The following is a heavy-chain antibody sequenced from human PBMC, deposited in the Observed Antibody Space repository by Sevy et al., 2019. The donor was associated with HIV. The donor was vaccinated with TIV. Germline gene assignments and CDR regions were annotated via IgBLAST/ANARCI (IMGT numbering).Heavy chain of an antibody. CDR3: ATLFHYSSQFDC. Sequence: GGSLRLSCAASGFTFSSYSMNRVRQAPGKGLEWVSYISNISRTIYYADSVRGRFTISRDNAKNSLYLQMNSLRDEDTAVYYCATLFHYSSQFDCWGQGTLVTVSS. D-gene: IGHD4-4*01. CDR1: GFTFSSYS. J-gene: IGHJ4*02. V-gene: IGHV3-48*02. CDR2: ISNISRTI.